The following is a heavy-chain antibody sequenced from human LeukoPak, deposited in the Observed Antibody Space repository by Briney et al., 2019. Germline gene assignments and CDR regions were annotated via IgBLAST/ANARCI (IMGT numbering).Heavy chain of an antibody. CDR1: GYSISSGYY. CDR3: ARVGKEYYDSSGYYYGSNYGGYYFDY. V-gene: IGHV4-38-2*02. D-gene: IGHD3-22*01. Sequence: SETLSLTCTVSGYSISSGYYWGWIRPPPGKGLEWIGSIYHSGSTYYNPSLKSRVTISVDTSKNQFSLKLSSVTAADTAVYYCARVGKEYYDSSGYYYGSNYGGYYFDYWGQGTLVTVSS. J-gene: IGHJ4*02. CDR2: IYHSGST.